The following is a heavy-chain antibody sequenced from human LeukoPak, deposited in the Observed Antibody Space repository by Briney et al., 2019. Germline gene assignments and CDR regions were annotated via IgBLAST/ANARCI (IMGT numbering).Heavy chain of an antibody. CDR2: ISSSGSTI. Sequence: GGSLILSCSASLFTFSSYEMKSVPQAPGKGLEWVSYISSSGSTIYYADSVKGRFTISRDNAKNSLYLQMNSLRAEDTAVYYCAELGITMIGGVWGKGTTVTISS. CDR1: LFTFSSYE. D-gene: IGHD3-10*02. CDR3: AELGITMIGGV. V-gene: IGHV3-48*03. J-gene: IGHJ6*04.